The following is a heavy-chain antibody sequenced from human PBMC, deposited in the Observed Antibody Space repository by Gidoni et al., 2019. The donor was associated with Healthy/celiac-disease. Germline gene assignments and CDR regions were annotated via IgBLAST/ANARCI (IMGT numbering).Heavy chain of an antibody. CDR2: INHSGST. CDR3: ATLTSENPDDY. CDR1: GGSFSGYY. D-gene: IGHD2-2*01. Sequence: QVQLQQWDAGLLKPSETLSLTCAVYGGSFSGYYWSWIRQPPGKGLEWIGEINHSGSTNYNPSLKSRVTISVDTSKNQFSLKLSSVTAADTAGYYCATLTSENPDDYWGQGTLVTVSS. J-gene: IGHJ4*02. V-gene: IGHV4-34*01.